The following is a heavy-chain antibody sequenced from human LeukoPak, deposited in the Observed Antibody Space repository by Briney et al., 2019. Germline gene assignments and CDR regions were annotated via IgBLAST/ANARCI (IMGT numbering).Heavy chain of an antibody. CDR2: IYYSGST. V-gene: IGHV4-39*07. CDR1: GGSISSSSYY. CDR3: ARGHGRGWSSGYRLDY. J-gene: IGHJ4*02. D-gene: IGHD3-22*01. Sequence: SETLSLTCTVSGGSISSSSYYWGWIRQPPGKGLEWIGSIYYSGSTYYNPSLKSRVTISVDTSKNQLSLKLSSVTAADTAVYYCARGHGRGWSSGYRLDYWGQGTLVTVSS.